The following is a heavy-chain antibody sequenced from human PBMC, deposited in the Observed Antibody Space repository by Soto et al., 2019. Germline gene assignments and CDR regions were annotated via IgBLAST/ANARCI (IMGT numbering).Heavy chain of an antibody. CDR3: ARNTVFWGSYRHNDY. Sequence: GGSLRLSCVASGFTFRNYAMSWVRQAPGKGLEWVSAIGGSGDQIFYADSVRGRFTISRVNSKNTLYLQMDSLRSEDTAVYYCARNTVFWGSYRHNDYWGQGTLVTVSS. V-gene: IGHV3-23*01. CDR1: GFTFRNYA. D-gene: IGHD3-16*02. J-gene: IGHJ4*02. CDR2: IGGSGDQI.